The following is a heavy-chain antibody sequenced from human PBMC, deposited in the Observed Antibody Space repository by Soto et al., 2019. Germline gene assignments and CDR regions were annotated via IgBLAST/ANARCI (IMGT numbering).Heavy chain of an antibody. V-gene: IGHV3-9*01. CDR1: GFTFDDYA. Sequence: SLRLSCAASGFTFDDYAMHWVRQAPGKGLEWVSGISWNSGSIGYADSVKGRFTISRDNSKNTLYLQMNSLRAEDTAMYYCVRDRGFGQQLFDYGGRGPLVTVS. CDR2: ISWNSGSI. CDR3: VRDRGFGQQLFDY. J-gene: IGHJ4*02. D-gene: IGHD6-13*01.